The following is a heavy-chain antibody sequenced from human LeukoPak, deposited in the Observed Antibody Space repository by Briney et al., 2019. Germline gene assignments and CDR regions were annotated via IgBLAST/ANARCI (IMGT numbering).Heavy chain of an antibody. J-gene: IGHJ3*02. CDR1: GYTFIGYY. CDR2: ISAYNGNT. CDR3: ARVWNYFAFDI. D-gene: IGHD1-7*01. V-gene: IGHV1-18*04. Sequence: AASVKVSCKTSGYTFIGYYLHWVRQAPGQGLEWMGWISAYNGNTNYAQKLQGRVTMTTDTSTSTAYMELRSLRSDDTAVYYCARVWNYFAFDIWGQGTMVTVSS.